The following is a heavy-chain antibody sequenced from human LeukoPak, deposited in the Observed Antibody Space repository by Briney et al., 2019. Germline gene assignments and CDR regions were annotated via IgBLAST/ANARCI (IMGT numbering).Heavy chain of an antibody. Sequence: PSETLSLTCTVSGGSISSYYWNWIRQPPGKGLEGIGYIYYSGSTNYNTSRKSRVTISVDTSKNQFSMKLSSVTAADTAVYYCARAGWYPESFQHWGQGALVTVSS. V-gene: IGHV4-59*01. CDR3: ARAGWYPESFQH. D-gene: IGHD6-19*01. J-gene: IGHJ1*01. CDR2: IYYSGST. CDR1: GGSISSYY.